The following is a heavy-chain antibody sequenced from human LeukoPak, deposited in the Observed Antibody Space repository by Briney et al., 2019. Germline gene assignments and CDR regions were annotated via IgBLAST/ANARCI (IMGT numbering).Heavy chain of an antibody. D-gene: IGHD6-19*01. Sequence: WIGSIYYSGTTYYNPSLKSRVTISVDTSKNQFSLKLSSVTAADTAVYYCARDKSVAGHFDCWGQGTLVTVSS. CDR2: IYYSGTT. CDR3: ARDKSVAGHFDC. V-gene: IGHV4-39*07. J-gene: IGHJ4*02.